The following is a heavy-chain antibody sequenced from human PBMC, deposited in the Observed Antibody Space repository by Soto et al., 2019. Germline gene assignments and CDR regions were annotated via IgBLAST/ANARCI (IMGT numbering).Heavy chain of an antibody. CDR2: MKGDGSEK. Sequence: GGSLRLSCAASGFTFSSYWMAWVRQAPGKGLEWVANMKGDGSEKYSVDSVKGRFTISRDNAKNSLYLQMNSLRAEDTAVYYCAREEYNYGFFFDYWGQGTLVTVSS. CDR1: GFTFSSYW. D-gene: IGHD3-10*01. J-gene: IGHJ4*02. CDR3: AREEYNYGFFFDY. V-gene: IGHV3-7*01.